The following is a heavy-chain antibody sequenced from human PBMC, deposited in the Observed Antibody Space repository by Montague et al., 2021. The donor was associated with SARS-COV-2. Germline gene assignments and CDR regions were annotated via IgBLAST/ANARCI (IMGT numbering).Heavy chain of an antibody. CDR3: ARERTVVIITGYYYYGVDV. J-gene: IGHJ6*02. CDR1: GFTFSRYS. CDR2: ISSSSSYI. V-gene: IGHV3-21*01. D-gene: IGHD3-10*01. Sequence: SLSLSCAASGFTFSRYSMNWVRQAPGKGLEWVSSISSSSSYIYYADSVKGRFTISRDNAKNSLYLQMNSLRAEDTAVYFCARERTVVIITGYYYYGVDVWGQGTTVTVSS.